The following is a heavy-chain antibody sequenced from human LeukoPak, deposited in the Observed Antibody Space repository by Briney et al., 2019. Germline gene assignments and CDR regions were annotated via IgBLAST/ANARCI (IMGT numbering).Heavy chain of an antibody. CDR2: IIPIFGTA. CDR3: ARVRYSSGWYDY. Sequence: SVKVSCKASGGTFSSYAISWVRQAPGQGLEWMGGIIPIFGTANCAQRFQGRVTITTDESTSTAYMELSSLRSEDTAVYYCARVRYSSGWYDYWGQGTLVTVSS. V-gene: IGHV1-69*05. J-gene: IGHJ4*02. CDR1: GGTFSSYA. D-gene: IGHD6-19*01.